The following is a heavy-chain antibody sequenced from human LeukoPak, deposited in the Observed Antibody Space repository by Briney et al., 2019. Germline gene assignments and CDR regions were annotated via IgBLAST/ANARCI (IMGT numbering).Heavy chain of an antibody. D-gene: IGHD1-26*01. Sequence: GGSLRLSCAASGFTFSNYAMTWVRQAPGKGLEWVSGISTSAGDTYYADSVKGRFTLSRDNSKNTLYLQMNSLRAEDMAIYYCAKDASGSYPDTFDIWGQGTMVTVSS. V-gene: IGHV3-23*01. J-gene: IGHJ3*02. CDR1: GFTFSNYA. CDR2: ISTSAGDT. CDR3: AKDASGSYPDTFDI.